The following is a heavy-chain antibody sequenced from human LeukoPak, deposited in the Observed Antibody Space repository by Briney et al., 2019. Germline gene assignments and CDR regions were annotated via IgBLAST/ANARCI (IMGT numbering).Heavy chain of an antibody. CDR2: FYYSGST. CDR1: GGSISTYY. V-gene: IGHV4-59*01. Sequence: PSETLSLTCTVSGGSISTYYWSWFRQPPGKGLEWIGFFYYSGSTNYNPSLKSRVTISVDTSKNQFSLNLSSVTAADTAVYYCARVVYRSVLYYYYYYMDVWGKGTTVTVSS. CDR3: ARVVYRSVLYYYYYYMDV. J-gene: IGHJ6*03. D-gene: IGHD2-8*01.